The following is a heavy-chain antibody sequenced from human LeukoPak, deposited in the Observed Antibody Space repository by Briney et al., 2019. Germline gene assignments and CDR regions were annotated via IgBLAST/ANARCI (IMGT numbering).Heavy chain of an antibody. CDR3: ARDRYRSGCMDV. Sequence: PGGSLRPSCAASGLTVGINYMSWVRQAPGKGLEWVSFMYADGSTDYADSVQGRFTISRDNSKNTLYLQMNTLRAEDTAIYYCARDRYRSGCMDVWGQGTTVTVS. J-gene: IGHJ6*02. CDR2: MYADGST. V-gene: IGHV3-53*01. CDR1: GLTVGINY. D-gene: IGHD6-19*01.